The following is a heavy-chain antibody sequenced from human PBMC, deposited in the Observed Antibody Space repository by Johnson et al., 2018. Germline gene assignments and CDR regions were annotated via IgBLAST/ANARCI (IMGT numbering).Heavy chain of an antibody. CDR2: ISSSGSTI. J-gene: IGHJ5*02. CDR3: AKGGYYYGSGSPDPNWFDP. V-gene: IGHV3-11*04. Sequence: QVQLVQSGGGLVKPGGSLRLSCAASGFTFSDYYMSWIRQAPGKGLEWVSYISSSGSTIYYADSVKGRFTSSRDNSKNTLYLQMNSLRAEDTAVYYSAKGGYYYGSGSPDPNWFDPWGQGTLVTVSS. CDR1: GFTFSDYY. D-gene: IGHD3-10*01.